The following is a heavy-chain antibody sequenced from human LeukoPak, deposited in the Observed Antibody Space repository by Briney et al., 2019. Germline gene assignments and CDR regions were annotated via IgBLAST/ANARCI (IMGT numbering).Heavy chain of an antibody. D-gene: IGHD6-13*01. Sequence: PSETLSLTCTVSGGSVSSGTYYWSWIRQPPGNGLEWIGYIYYSRSTNYNPSLKSRVTISVDSSKNQFSLKLSSVTAANTAVYYCARDQVGQQLSFGMDVWGQGTTVTVSS. CDR1: GGSVSSGTYY. V-gene: IGHV4-61*01. CDR2: IYYSRST. J-gene: IGHJ6*02. CDR3: ARDQVGQQLSFGMDV.